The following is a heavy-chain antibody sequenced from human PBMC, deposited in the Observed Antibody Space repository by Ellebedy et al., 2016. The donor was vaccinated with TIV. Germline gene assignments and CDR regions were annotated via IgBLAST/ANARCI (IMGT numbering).Heavy chain of an antibody. CDR1: GFTFSSYA. D-gene: IGHD3-22*01. V-gene: IGHV3-74*01. CDR3: ARDGYDSPAGDAFDI. CDR2: INSDGSST. Sequence: GGSLRLSCAASGFTFSSYAMHWVRQAPGRGLVWISRINSDGSSTSYADSVKGRFTISRDNAKNTLYLQMNSLRAEDTAVYYCARDGYDSPAGDAFDIWGQGTMVTVSS. J-gene: IGHJ3*02.